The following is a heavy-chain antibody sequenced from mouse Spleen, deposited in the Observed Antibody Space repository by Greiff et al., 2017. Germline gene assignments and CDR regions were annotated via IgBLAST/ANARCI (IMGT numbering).Heavy chain of an antibody. CDR1: GYAFSSYW. J-gene: IGHJ2*01. Sequence: QVQLQQSGAELVKPGASVKISCKASGYAFSSYWMNWVKQRPGKGLEWIGQIYPGDGDTNYNGKFKGKATLTADKSSSTAYMQLSSLTSEDSAVYFCARSGGNYHYFDYWGQGTTLTVSS. CDR3: ARSGGNYHYFDY. V-gene: IGHV1-80*01. CDR2: IYPGDGDT. D-gene: IGHD2-1*01.